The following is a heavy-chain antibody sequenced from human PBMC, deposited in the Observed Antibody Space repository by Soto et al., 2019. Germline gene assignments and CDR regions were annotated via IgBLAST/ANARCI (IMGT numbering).Heavy chain of an antibody. CDR2: IYYSGST. J-gene: IGHJ4*02. CDR1: GGSISSGGYY. V-gene: IGHV4-31*03. D-gene: IGHD3-22*01. Sequence: SETLSLTCTVSGGSISSGGYYWSWIRQHPGKGLEWIGYIYYSGSTYYNPSLKSRVTISVDTSKNQFSLKLSSVTAADTAVYYCATLRLKTYYYDSVGYFDYWGQGTLVTVSS. CDR3: ATLRLKTYYYDSVGYFDY.